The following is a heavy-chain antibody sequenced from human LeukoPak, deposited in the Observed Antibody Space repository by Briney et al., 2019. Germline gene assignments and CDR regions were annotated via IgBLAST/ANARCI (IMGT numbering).Heavy chain of an antibody. Sequence: GGSLRLSCAASGFTFSSYAMSWVRQAPGKGLEWVSAISRSGGSTYYADSVKGRFTISRDNSKNTLYLQMNSLRAGDTAVYYCAGDFSLSRSSDYWGQGTLVTVSS. J-gene: IGHJ4*02. CDR2: ISRSGGST. CDR3: AGDFSLSRSSDY. V-gene: IGHV3-23*01. CDR1: GFTFSSYA. D-gene: IGHD2-15*01.